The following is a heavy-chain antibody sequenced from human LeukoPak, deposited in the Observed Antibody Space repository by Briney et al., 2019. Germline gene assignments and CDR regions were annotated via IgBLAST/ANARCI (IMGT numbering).Heavy chain of an antibody. D-gene: IGHD5-12*01. Sequence: SETLSLTCTVSGGSISSYYWSWIRQPPGKGLEWIGYIYYSGSTNYNPSLKSRVTISVDTSKNQFSLKLSSVTAADTAVYYCARSGVATIFDYWGQGTLVTVSS. CDR1: GGSISSYY. V-gene: IGHV4-59*08. CDR2: IYYSGST. CDR3: ARSGVATIFDY. J-gene: IGHJ4*02.